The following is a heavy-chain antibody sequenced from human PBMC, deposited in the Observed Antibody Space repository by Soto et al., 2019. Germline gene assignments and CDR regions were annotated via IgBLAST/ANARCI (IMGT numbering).Heavy chain of an antibody. D-gene: IGHD1-26*01. CDR2: ISCDGSNK. CDR3: ARGVYEWELRWGMDV. J-gene: IGHJ6*02. V-gene: IGHV3-30-3*01. CDR1: GFTFSSYA. Sequence: QVQLVESGGGVVQPGRSLRLSCAASGFTFSSYAMHWVRQAPGKGLEWVAVISCDGSNKYYADSVKGRFTISRDNSKNTLYLQMNSLRAEDTAVYYCARGVYEWELRWGMDVWGQGTTVTVSS.